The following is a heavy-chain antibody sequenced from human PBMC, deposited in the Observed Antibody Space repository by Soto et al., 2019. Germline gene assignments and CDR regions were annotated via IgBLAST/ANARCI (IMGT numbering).Heavy chain of an antibody. D-gene: IGHD6-13*01. J-gene: IGHJ5*02. CDR2: ISGSGATT. Sequence: EVQLLESGGGLVQPGGSLRLSCTGSGFTFSSYAMNWVRQAPGKGLECVSTISGSGATTYYADSVKGRFTISRDNSKNTLYLQMSSLRAEDTAVYYCAKNGRAAAMYNWFDPWGQGTLVTVSS. V-gene: IGHV3-23*01. CDR1: GFTFSSYA. CDR3: AKNGRAAAMYNWFDP.